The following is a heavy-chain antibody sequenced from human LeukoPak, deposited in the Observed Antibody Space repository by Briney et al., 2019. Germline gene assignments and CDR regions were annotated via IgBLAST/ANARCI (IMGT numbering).Heavy chain of an antibody. D-gene: IGHD6-13*01. CDR1: GGSISSSSYY. CDR3: ARSSSSWSNYYFDY. J-gene: IGHJ4*02. CDR2: IYYSGSP. Sequence: NPSETLSLTCTVSGGSISSSSYYWGWIRQPPGKGLEWIGSIYYSGSPYYNPSLKSRVTISVDTSKSRFSLKLSSVTAADTAVYYCARSSSSWSNYYFDYWGQGTLVTVSS. V-gene: IGHV4-39*07.